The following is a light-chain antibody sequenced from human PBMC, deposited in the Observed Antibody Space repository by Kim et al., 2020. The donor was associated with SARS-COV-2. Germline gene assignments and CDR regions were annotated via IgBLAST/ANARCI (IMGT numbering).Light chain of an antibody. V-gene: IGLV6-57*03. CDR3: QSYDSSSWV. CDR2: EDN. J-gene: IGLJ3*02. CDR1: SGSIASNY. Sequence: GHPVPISCPRSSGSIASNYVQWYQQRPGSAPTTVIYEDNQRPSGVPDRFSGSIDSSSNSASLTISGLKTEDEADYYCQSYDSSSWVFGGGTQLTVL.